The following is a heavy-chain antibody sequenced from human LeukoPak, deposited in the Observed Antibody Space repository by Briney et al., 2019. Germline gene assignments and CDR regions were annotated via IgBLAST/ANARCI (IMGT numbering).Heavy chain of an antibody. J-gene: IGHJ4*02. D-gene: IGHD3-22*01. V-gene: IGHV5-51*01. Sequence: GESLKISCKGSGYSFTGYWIGWVRQMPGKGLEWMGIIYPGDSDTRYSPSFQGQVTISADKSISTAYLQWSSLKASDTAMYYCATHGRYYYDSSGYMDWGQGTLVTVSS. CDR2: IYPGDSDT. CDR3: ATHGRYYYDSSGYMD. CDR1: GYSFTGYW.